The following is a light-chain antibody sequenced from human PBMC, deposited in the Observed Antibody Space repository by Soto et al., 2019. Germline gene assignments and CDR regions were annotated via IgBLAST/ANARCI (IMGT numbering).Light chain of an antibody. CDR1: QDISRY. CDR3: QQLQRTPFT. V-gene: IGKV1-9*01. CDR2: GAS. J-gene: IGKJ3*01. Sequence: QLTQSLSSLSASVGDRVTITCRASQDISRYLAWYQQRAGKAPKLLIYGASTLQSGVPSRFSGSGSGTEFTLTISSLQPEDFSTYHCQQLQRTPFTFGPGTTVDV.